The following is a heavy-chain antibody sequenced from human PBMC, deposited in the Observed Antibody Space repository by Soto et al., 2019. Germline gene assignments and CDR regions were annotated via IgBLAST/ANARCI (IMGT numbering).Heavy chain of an antibody. Sequence: QVQLVQSGAEVKKPGSSVKVSGNASGGTCSSYAIRWVRQAPGPGLAWMGGIIPICGPSNYAQKFQGRVTITAEESTSPAYMELSSLRSEDTAVYYCARGVAVADWYFDLWGRGSLVTVSS. J-gene: IGHJ2*01. CDR2: IIPICGPS. V-gene: IGHV1-69*12. CDR3: ARGVAVADWYFDL. D-gene: IGHD6-19*01. CDR1: GGTCSSYA.